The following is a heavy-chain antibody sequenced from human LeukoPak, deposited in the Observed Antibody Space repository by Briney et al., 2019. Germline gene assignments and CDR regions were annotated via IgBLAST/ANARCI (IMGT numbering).Heavy chain of an antibody. D-gene: IGHD2-21*01. CDR1: GFTFSSYG. CDR3: AEDKGETGVFDY. J-gene: IGHJ4*02. CDR2: ISYDGSNK. V-gene: IGHV3-30*18. Sequence: PGGSLRLSCAASGFTFSSYGMHWVRQAPGKGLEWVAVISYDGSNKYYADSVKGRFTISRDNSKNTLYLQMNSLRAEDTAVYYCAEDKGETGVFDYWGQGTLVTVSS.